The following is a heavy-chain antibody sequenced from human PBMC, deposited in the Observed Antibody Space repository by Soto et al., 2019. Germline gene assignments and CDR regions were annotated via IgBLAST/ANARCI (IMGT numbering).Heavy chain of an antibody. Sequence: GGSLRLSCAASGFTFSSYGMHWVRQAPGKGLEWVAVISYDGSNKYYADSVKGRFTISRDNSKNTLYLQMNSLRAEDTAVYYCAKVSAVFWSVSNPSYYYYSGRDVGAQGTTFTVSS. D-gene: IGHD3-3*01. CDR2: ISYDGSNK. CDR1: GFTFSSYG. J-gene: IGHJ6*02. CDR3: AKVSAVFWSVSNPSYYYYSGRDV. V-gene: IGHV3-30*18.